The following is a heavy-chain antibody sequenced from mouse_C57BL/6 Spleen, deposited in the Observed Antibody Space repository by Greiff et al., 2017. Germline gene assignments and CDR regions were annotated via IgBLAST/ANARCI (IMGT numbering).Heavy chain of an antibody. V-gene: IGHV12-3*01. Sequence: VKVVESGPGLVKPSQSLFLTCSITGFPITSGYYWIWIRQSPGKPLEWMGYITHSGETFYNPSLQSPISITRETSQNQFFLQLNSVTTEDTAMYYCAGGPYGNYSWFAYWGQGTLVTVSA. CDR2: ITHSGET. D-gene: IGHD2-1*01. CDR1: GFPITSGYY. CDR3: AGGPYGNYSWFAY. J-gene: IGHJ3*01.